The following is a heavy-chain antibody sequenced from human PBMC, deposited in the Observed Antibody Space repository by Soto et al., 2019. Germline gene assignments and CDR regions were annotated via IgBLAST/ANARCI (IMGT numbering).Heavy chain of an antibody. CDR2: IDPSRGSA. CDR3: ARDHDYVWGTYRYTADY. Sequence: GASVKVSCKASGYTFINYYIHWVRQAPGQGLEWMGMIDPSRGSASYTQRFQARLTMARDTSTGTVYMELSSLRSEDTAVYYCARDHDYVWGTYRYTADYWGQGTPVTVPQ. V-gene: IGHV1-46*01. J-gene: IGHJ4*02. CDR1: GYTFINYY. D-gene: IGHD3-16*02.